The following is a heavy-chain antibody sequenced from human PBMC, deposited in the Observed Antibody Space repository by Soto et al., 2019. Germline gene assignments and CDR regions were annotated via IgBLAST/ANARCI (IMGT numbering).Heavy chain of an antibody. D-gene: IGHD5-12*01. J-gene: IGHJ4*02. Sequence: SETLSLTXAVYGGSFSGYYWSWIRQPPGKGLEWIGEINHSGSTNYNPSLESRVTISVDTSKNQFSLKLSSVTAADTAVYYCARLFGGFTEPPIDYWGQGTLVTVSS. CDR1: GGSFSGYY. V-gene: IGHV4-34*01. CDR2: INHSGST. CDR3: ARLFGGFTEPPIDY.